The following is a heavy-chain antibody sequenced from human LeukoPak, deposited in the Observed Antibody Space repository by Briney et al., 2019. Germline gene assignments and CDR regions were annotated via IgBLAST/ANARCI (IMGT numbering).Heavy chain of an antibody. CDR1: GFTFSSYA. J-gene: IGHJ5*02. V-gene: IGHV3-23*01. Sequence: PGGSLRLSCAASGFTFSSYAMSWVRQAPGEGLEWVSAISGSGGSTYYADSVKGRFTISRDNSKNTLYLQMNSLRAEDTAVYYCARKIAAAGLNWFDPWGQGTLVTVSS. CDR2: ISGSGGST. CDR3: ARKIAAAGLNWFDP. D-gene: IGHD6-13*01.